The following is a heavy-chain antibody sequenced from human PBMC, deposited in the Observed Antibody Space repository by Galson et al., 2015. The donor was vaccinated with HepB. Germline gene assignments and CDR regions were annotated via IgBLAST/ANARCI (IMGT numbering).Heavy chain of an antibody. J-gene: IGHJ4*02. CDR2: IYYSGST. Sequence: SETLSLTCTVSGGSISSSSYYWGWIRQPPGKGLEWIGSIYYSGSTYYNPSLKSRVTISVDTSKNQFSLKLSSVTAADTAVYYCARRLRWKGLVVVPPQMDYWGQGTLVTVSS. V-gene: IGHV4-39*01. CDR1: GGSISSSSYY. CDR3: ARRLRWKGLVVVPPQMDY. D-gene: IGHD3-22*01.